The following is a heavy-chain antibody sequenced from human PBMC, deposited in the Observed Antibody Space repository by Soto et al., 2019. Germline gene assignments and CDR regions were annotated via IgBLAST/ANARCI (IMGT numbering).Heavy chain of an antibody. J-gene: IGHJ4*02. D-gene: IGHD2-15*01. Sequence: PGGSLRLSCAASGLTFTIYSMNWVRQAPGKGLEWVSYISRSSSTIDYADSVKGRFTVSRDNAKNSLYLQMNSLRAEDTAVYYCARDREYCSGDNCYETGSDYWGQGTLVTVSS. V-gene: IGHV3-48*01. CDR1: GLTFTIYS. CDR2: ISRSSSTI. CDR3: ARDREYCSGDNCYETGSDY.